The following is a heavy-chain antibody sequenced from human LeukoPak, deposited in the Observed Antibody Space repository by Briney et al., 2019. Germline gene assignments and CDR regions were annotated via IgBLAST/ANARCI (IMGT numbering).Heavy chain of an antibody. CDR3: ARKNDYGDSYYMDV. J-gene: IGHJ6*03. V-gene: IGHV4-31*03. CDR2: IHNTGKT. D-gene: IGHD4-17*01. Sequence: PSETLSLTCTVSGGSISSGSYCWGWIRQHPGKGLEWIGYIHNTGKTDYNPSLKSRIIISLDTSKNRFSLRLSSVTAADTALYYCARKNDYGDSYYMDVWGKGTTVTVSS. CDR1: GGSISSGSYC.